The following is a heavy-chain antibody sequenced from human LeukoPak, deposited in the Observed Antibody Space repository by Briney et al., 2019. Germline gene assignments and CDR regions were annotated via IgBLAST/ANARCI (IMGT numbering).Heavy chain of an antibody. D-gene: IGHD2-15*01. J-gene: IGHJ2*01. CDR3: AGRWPYCSGGSCYWYFDL. Sequence: SETLSLTCAVYGGSFSGYYWSWIRQPPGKGLEWIGEINHSGSTNFNPSLKSRVTISLDTSENQFSLKLSSVTAADTAVYYCAGRWPYCSGGSCYWYFDLWGRGTLVTVSS. CDR1: GGSFSGYY. CDR2: INHSGST. V-gene: IGHV4-34*01.